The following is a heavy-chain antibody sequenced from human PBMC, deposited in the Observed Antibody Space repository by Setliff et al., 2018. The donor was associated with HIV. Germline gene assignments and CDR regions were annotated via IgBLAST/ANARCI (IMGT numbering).Heavy chain of an antibody. J-gene: IGHJ4*02. D-gene: IGHD5-12*01. CDR1: GFTFDTYW. Sequence: GGSLRLSCAASGFTFDTYWMHWVRQAPGKGLVWVSRVSSDGSSKTYADSVKDRFTVSRDNAKNTLYLQMNSLRAEDTGVYYCHSGYDTEEQSYFDYWGQGTLVTVSS. V-gene: IGHV3-74*01. CDR2: VSSDGSSK. CDR3: HSGYDTEEQSYFDY.